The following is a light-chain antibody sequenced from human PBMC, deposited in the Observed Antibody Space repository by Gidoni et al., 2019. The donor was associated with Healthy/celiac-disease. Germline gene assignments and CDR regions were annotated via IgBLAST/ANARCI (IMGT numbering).Light chain of an antibody. CDR1: QSVSSSY. CDR3: QQYGSSRYT. V-gene: IGKV3-20*01. J-gene: IGKJ2*01. Sequence: EIVLTQSPGTLSLSPGERATLSCRASQSVSSSYLAWYQQKPGQAPRLLISGASSRATGIPDRFSGSGSGTDFTLTISRLEPEDFAVYYCQQYGSSRYTFXQXTKLEIK. CDR2: GAS.